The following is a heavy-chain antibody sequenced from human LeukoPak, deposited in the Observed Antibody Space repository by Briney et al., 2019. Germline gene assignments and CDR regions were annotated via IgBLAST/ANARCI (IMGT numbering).Heavy chain of an antibody. D-gene: IGHD2-15*01. V-gene: IGHV4-61*01. CDR3: ARDTDRYCSGGSCYYGMDV. J-gene: IGHJ6*02. Sequence: SETLSLTCTVSGGSVSSGSYYWSWIRQPPGKGLEWIGYIYYSGSTNYNPSLKSRVTISVDTSKNQFSLKLSSVTAADTAVYYCARDTDRYCSGGSCYYGMDVWGQGTTVTVSS. CDR2: IYYSGST. CDR1: GGSVSSGSYY.